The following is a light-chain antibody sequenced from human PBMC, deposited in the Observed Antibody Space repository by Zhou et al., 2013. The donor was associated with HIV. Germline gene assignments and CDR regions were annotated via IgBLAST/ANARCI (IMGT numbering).Light chain of an antibody. CDR3: GTWDSSLSAVV. J-gene: IGLJ2*01. V-gene: IGLV1-51*01. CDR1: SSNIENNY. Sequence: QSVLTQPPSVSAAPGQKVTISCSGSSSNIENNYVSWYQQFPGTAPKLLIYDSNKRPSGIADRFSGSKSGTSATLGITGLQTGDEADYYCGTWDSSLSAVVFGGGTKLTV. CDR2: DSN.